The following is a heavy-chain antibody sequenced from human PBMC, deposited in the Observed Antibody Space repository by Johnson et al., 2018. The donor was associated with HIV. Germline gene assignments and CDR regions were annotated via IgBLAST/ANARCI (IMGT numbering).Heavy chain of an antibody. CDR3: ARRTVTALFDI. J-gene: IGHJ3*02. Sequence: QVQLVESGGGLVKPGGSLRLSCAASGFTFSDYYMTWIRQAPGKGLEWLSFISSSGDIIRYADSVEGRFTIPRDNAKNSLILQMNSLRDEDTAVYYCARRTVTALFDIWGQGTLVTVSS. CDR1: GFTFSDYY. V-gene: IGHV3-11*04. CDR2: ISSSGDII. D-gene: IGHD4-17*01.